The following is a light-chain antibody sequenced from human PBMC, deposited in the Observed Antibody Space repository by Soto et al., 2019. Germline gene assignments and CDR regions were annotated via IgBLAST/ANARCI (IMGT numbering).Light chain of an antibody. CDR3: QQRSNWPPIT. J-gene: IGKJ5*01. CDR2: GAS. Sequence: EIVMTQSPATLSVSPGERATLSYRASHSVSSNLAWYQQKPGQAPRLLIYGASTRATGIPARFSGSGSGTEFTLTISSLQSEDFAVYYCQQRSNWPPITFGQGTRLEIK. CDR1: HSVSSN. V-gene: IGKV3-15*01.